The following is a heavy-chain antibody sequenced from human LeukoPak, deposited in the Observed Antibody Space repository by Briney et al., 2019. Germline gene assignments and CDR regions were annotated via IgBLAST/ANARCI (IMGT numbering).Heavy chain of an antibody. J-gene: IGHJ3*02. CDR3: TKSRLARSRDSFDI. CDR2: IYYSGGT. D-gene: IGHD5/OR15-5a*01. Sequence: PSETLSLTCTVSGDSINSYYWAWIRQPPGKGLEWLGDIYYSGGTHFNPSLKSRVTISVDTSKNHFSLKLSSVTAADTAVYYCTKSRLARSRDSFDIWGQGTMVTISS. CDR1: GDSINSYY. V-gene: IGHV4-59*01.